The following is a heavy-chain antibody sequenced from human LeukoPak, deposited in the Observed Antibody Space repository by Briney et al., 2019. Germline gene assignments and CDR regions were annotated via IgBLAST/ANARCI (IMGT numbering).Heavy chain of an antibody. CDR1: GFTFSSYG. J-gene: IGHJ4*02. CDR2: IRYDGSNK. Sequence: GGSLRLSCAASGFTFSSYGMHWVRQAPGKGLEWVAFIRYDGSNKYYADSVKGRFTISRDNSKNTLYLQTNSLRAEDTAVYYCAKDEYYYDSSGSDYWGQGTLVTVSS. D-gene: IGHD3-22*01. V-gene: IGHV3-30*02. CDR3: AKDEYYYDSSGSDY.